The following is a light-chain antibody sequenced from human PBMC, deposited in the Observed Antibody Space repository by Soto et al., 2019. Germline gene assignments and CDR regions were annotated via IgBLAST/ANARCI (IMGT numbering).Light chain of an antibody. J-gene: IGKJ1*01. V-gene: IGKV3-15*01. CDR3: QHYNHWLWT. Sequence: EIVISQARATWSVSTGRRSTLPCKASQSVSSNLAWYQQKPGQAPRLLMYGASTRATGIPARFSGSGSGTEFTLTISSLQSEDSAVYYCQHYNHWLWTFGQGTKVDIK. CDR1: QSVSSN. CDR2: GAS.